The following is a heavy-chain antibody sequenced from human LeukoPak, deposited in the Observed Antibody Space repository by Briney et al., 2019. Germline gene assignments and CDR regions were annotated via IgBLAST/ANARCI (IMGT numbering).Heavy chain of an antibody. J-gene: IGHJ4*02. D-gene: IGHD5-24*01. CDR3: ASPMRDPYFDY. Sequence: ASVKVSCKASGYTFTSYDINWVRQATGQGLEWMGWMNPNSGNTGYAQKFQGRVTMTEDTSTDTAYMELSSLRSEDTAVYYCASPMRDPYFDYWGQGTLVTVSS. CDR2: MNPNSGNT. CDR1: GYTFTSYD. V-gene: IGHV1-8*02.